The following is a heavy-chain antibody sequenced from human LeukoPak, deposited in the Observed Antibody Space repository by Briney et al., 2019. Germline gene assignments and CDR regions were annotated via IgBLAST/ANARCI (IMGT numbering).Heavy chain of an antibody. D-gene: IGHD2-2*01. V-gene: IGHV1-24*01. Sequence: ASVKVSCKVSGYTLTELSMHWVRQAPGKGLEWMGGFDPEDGETIYAQKFQGRVTMTEDTSTDTAYMELGSLESEGPGVYYCAAAEGYCSSTSCLSFVYWGQGTLVTVSS. CDR2: FDPEDGET. CDR3: AAAEGYCSSTSCLSFVY. CDR1: GYTLTELS. J-gene: IGHJ4*02.